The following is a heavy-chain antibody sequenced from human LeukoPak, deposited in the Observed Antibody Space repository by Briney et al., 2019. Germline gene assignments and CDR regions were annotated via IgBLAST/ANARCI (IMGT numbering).Heavy chain of an antibody. D-gene: IGHD5-18*01. V-gene: IGHV4-4*07. J-gene: IGHJ4*02. CDR1: GGSISSYY. CDR3: ARYTYGNYYFDY. CDR2: IYTSGST. Sequence: SETLSLICTVSGGSISSYYWSWIRQPAGKGLEWIGRIYTSGSTNYNPSLKSRVTMSVDTSKNQFSLQLNSVTAADTAVYYCARYTYGNYYFDYWGQGTLVTVSA.